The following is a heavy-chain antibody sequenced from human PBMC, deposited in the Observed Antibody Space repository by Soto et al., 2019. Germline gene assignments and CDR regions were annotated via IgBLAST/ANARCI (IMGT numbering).Heavy chain of an antibody. CDR2: ISYDGSNK. V-gene: IGHV3-30*03. CDR3: SRALGELSPESYDY. D-gene: IGHD3-16*02. Sequence: QVQLVESGGGVVQPGRSLRLSCAVSGFTFSSYNMHWVRQAPGKGLEWVAYISYDGSNKYYGDSVKGRFTISRDNSKKTLYLLMNSLRVEDTAVYYCSRALGELSPESYDYWGQGTLVTVSS. J-gene: IGHJ4*02. CDR1: GFTFSSYN.